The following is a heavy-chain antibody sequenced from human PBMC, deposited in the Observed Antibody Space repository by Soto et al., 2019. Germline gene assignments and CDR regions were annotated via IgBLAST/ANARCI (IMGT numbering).Heavy chain of an antibody. Sequence: QVQLVQSGAEVKKPGSSVKVSCKASGGTFSSYTISWVRQAPGQGLEWMGRIIPILGIANYAQKFQGRVTITAANSTSTAYMELSSLSSEDTAVYYCARDGPTTVTTFNYWGQGTLVTVSS. CDR3: ARDGPTTVTTFNY. J-gene: IGHJ4*02. CDR1: GGTFSSYT. CDR2: IIPILGIA. D-gene: IGHD4-17*01. V-gene: IGHV1-69*08.